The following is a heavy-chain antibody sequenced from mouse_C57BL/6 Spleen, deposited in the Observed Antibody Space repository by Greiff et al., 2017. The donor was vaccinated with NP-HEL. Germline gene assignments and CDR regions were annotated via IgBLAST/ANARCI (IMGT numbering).Heavy chain of an antibody. Sequence: EVQRVESGGGLVKPGGSLKLSCAASGFTFSSYAMSWVRQTPEKRLEWVATISDGGSYTYYPDNVKGRFTISRDNAKNNLYLQMSHLKSEDTAMYYCARDGGNYEGVGYFDVWGTGTTVTVSS. D-gene: IGHD2-1*01. J-gene: IGHJ1*03. CDR1: GFTFSSYA. CDR2: ISDGGSYT. CDR3: ARDGGNYEGVGYFDV. V-gene: IGHV5-4*01.